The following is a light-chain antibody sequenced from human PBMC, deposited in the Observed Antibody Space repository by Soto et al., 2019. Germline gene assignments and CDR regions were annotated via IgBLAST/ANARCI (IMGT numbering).Light chain of an antibody. V-gene: IGLV2-23*01. J-gene: IGLJ3*02. CDR2: EGS. Sequence: QSALTQPASVSGSPGQSITISCTGTSSDVGSYNLVSWYQQHPGKAPKLMIYEGSKRPSGVSNRFSGPKSGNTASLTISGLQAEDEGDYYCCSYAGSSTWVFGGGTKLTVL. CDR1: SSDVGSYNL. CDR3: CSYAGSSTWV.